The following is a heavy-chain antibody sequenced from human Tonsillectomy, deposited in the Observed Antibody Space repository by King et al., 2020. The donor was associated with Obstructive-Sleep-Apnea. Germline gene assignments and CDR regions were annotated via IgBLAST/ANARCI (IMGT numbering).Heavy chain of an antibody. CDR3: AREEGSSIWRRTENWFDP. Sequence: RGEAGAEGKKKGGEGRVEGKEGGETVTNEGRNWGGVEEGRGREGRGGRREEKGGTKYAQKFQGRVTRTTDTSARTLYMELRSLRSDDTAVYYCAREEGSSIWRRTENWFDPWGQGTLVTVSS. D-gene: IGHD3-10*01. V-gene: IGHV1-18*01. CDR1: GETVTNEG. J-gene: IGHJ5*02. CDR2: RREEKGGT.